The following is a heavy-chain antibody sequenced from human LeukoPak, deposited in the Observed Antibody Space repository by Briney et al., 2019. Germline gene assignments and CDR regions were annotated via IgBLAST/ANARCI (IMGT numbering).Heavy chain of an antibody. CDR3: ARDVYCSGGSCYSNWFDP. V-gene: IGHV1-69*13. Sequence: SVKVSCKASGGTFSSYAISWVRQAPGQGLEWMGGIIPIFGTANYARKFQGRVTITADESTSTGYMELSSLRSEDTAVYYCARDVYCSGGSCYSNWFDPWGQGTLVTVSS. D-gene: IGHD2-15*01. CDR1: GGTFSSYA. CDR2: IIPIFGTA. J-gene: IGHJ5*02.